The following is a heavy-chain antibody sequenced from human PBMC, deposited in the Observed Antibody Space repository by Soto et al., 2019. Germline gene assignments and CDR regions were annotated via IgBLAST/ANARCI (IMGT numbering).Heavy chain of an antibody. J-gene: IGHJ4*02. V-gene: IGHV4-31*03. CDR1: GGSISSGGYY. Sequence: QVQLQESGPGLVKPSQTLSLTCTVSGGSISSGGYYWSWIRQHPGKGLEWIGYIYYSGSTYYNPSLKSRVTISVDTSKNQFSLKLSSVTAADTAVYYCARVVVRGVIIVYFDYWGQGTLVTVSS. D-gene: IGHD3-10*01. CDR3: ARVVVRGVIIVYFDY. CDR2: IYYSGST.